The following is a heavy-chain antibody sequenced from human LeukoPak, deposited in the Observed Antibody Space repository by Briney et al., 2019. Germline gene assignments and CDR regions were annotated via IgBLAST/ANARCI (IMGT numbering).Heavy chain of an antibody. J-gene: IGHJ5*02. V-gene: IGHV4-34*01. CDR3: ARDPHVAWTWFDP. D-gene: IGHD3/OR15-3a*01. CDR1: GGSFSGYY. CDR2: INHSGST. Sequence: PSETLSLTCAVYGGSFSGYYGSWIRQPPGKGLEWIGEINHSGSTNYNPSLKSRVTISVDTSKNQFSLKLSSVTAADTAVYYCARDPHVAWTWFDPWGQGTLVTVSS.